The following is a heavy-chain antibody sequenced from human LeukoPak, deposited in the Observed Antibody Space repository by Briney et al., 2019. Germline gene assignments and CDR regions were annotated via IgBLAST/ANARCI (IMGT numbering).Heavy chain of an antibody. V-gene: IGHV1-69*13. D-gene: IGHD3-10*01. Sequence: SVKVSCKASGGTFSSYAISWVRQAPGQGLEWMGRIIPIFGTANYAQKFQGRVTITADESTSTAYMELSSLRSEDTAVYYCARGTYYYGSGSVWHFDYWGQGTLVTVSS. CDR3: ARGTYYYGSGSVWHFDY. J-gene: IGHJ4*02. CDR1: GGTFSSYA. CDR2: IIPIFGTA.